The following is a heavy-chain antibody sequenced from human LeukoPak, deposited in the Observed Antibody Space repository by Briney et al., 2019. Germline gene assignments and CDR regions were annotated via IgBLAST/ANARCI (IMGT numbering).Heavy chain of an antibody. J-gene: IGHJ4*02. V-gene: IGHV3-21*01. Sequence: GGSLRLSCVASGFTFSSYAMDWGRQAPGRGLEWVSSVSVSSTYIYYADSVKGRFTISRGNAKNSLYLQMNSLRAEDTAVYYCAKDSNSYYFDYWGQGTLATVSS. CDR3: AKDSNSYYFDY. D-gene: IGHD4-11*01. CDR2: VSVSSTYI. CDR1: GFTFSSYA.